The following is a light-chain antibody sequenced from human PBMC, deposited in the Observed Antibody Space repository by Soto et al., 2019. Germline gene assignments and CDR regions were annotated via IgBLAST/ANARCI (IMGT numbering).Light chain of an antibody. V-gene: IGKV3-20*01. CDR1: QSVRNNY. CDR3: QQYGSSGT. CDR2: GAS. Sequence: EVVLTQSPGTLSLSPGERATLSCTASQSVRNNYLAWYQQKPGQAPRLLIYGASNRATGIPDRFSGSGSGTDFTLTISRLEPEDFAVYYCQQYGSSGTFGQGTKVDI. J-gene: IGKJ1*01.